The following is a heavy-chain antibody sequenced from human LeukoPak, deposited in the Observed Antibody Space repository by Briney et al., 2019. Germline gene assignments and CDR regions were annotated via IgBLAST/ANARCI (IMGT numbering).Heavy chain of an antibody. CDR3: AKDLLLLPPIHWFDP. D-gene: IGHD2-15*01. CDR1: GFAFSNYA. V-gene: IGHV3-23*01. Sequence: PGGSLRLSCAASGFAFSNYAMSWVRQAPGKGLEWVSAFSGSGGSTYYADSVKGRFTISRDNSKNTLYLQMNSLRAEDTAVYYCAKDLLLLPPIHWFDPWGQGTLVTGSS. J-gene: IGHJ5*02. CDR2: FSGSGGST.